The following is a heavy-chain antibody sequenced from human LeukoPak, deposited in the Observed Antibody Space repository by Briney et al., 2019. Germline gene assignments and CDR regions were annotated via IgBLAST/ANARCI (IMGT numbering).Heavy chain of an antibody. V-gene: IGHV7-4-1*02. CDR2: INTNTGNP. D-gene: IGHD3-22*01. CDR3: ARDRYYDWFDP. CDR1: GGTFSSYA. J-gene: IGHJ5*02. Sequence: ASVKVSCKASGGTFSSYAISWVRQAPGQGLEWMGWINTNTGNPTYAQGFTGRFVFPLDTSVSTAYLQISSLKAEDTAVYCCARDRYYDWFDPWGQGTLVTVSS.